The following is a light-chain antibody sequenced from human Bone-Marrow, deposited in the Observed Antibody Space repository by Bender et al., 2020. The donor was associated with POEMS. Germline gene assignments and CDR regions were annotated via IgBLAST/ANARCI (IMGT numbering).Light chain of an antibody. CDR1: ISDIGSYNV. J-gene: IGLJ1*01. CDR3: SSYAGSSTFV. CDR2: EGS. V-gene: IGLV2-23*01. Sequence: QSALTQPVSVSGSPRQSITISCTGTISDIGSYNVVSWYQQQPGEAPKLIIYEGSKRPSGLSNRFSGSKSDKTATLTISGLQAEDEADYYCSSYAGSSTFVFGTGTQVTVL.